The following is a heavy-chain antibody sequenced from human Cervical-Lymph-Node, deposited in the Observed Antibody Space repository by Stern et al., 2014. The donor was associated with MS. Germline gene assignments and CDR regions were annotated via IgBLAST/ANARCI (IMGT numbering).Heavy chain of an antibody. CDR1: GDSVSSNSAV. CDR3: ARGYYSMDV. J-gene: IGHJ6*02. Sequence: QVQLQQSGPGLMKSSQTLSVTCAISGDSVSSNSAVWSWIRQAPSRGLEWLGRTFYRSKWYSDFEPSLKSRMTINPDTSKNQFSLHLDSVTPEDTAVYYCARGYYSMDVWGQGTTVTVSS. CDR2: TFYRSKWYS. V-gene: IGHV6-1*01.